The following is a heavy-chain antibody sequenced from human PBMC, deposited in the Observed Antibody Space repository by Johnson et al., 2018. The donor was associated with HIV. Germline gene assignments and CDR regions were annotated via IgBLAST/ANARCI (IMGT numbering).Heavy chain of an antibody. Sequence: VQLVESGGGLVQPGGSLRLSCAASGFTVSSNYMSWVRQAPGKGLEWVSVIYSGGSTYYADSVKGRFTISRDNSKNTLYLQMNSLRVEDTALYYCANTVWSGYTATGVGGLDIWDQGTMVTVSS. CDR1: GFTVSSNY. V-gene: IGHV3-66*01. J-gene: IGHJ3*02. CDR3: ANTVWSGYTATGVGGLDI. D-gene: IGHD3-3*01. CDR2: IYSGGST.